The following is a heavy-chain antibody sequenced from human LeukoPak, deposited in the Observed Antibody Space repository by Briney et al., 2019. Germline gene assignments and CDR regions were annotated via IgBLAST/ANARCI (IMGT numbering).Heavy chain of an antibody. D-gene: IGHD6-19*01. J-gene: IGHJ4*02. CDR1: GFSLSTSGVG. Sequence: SGPTLVNPTQTLTLTCTFSGFSLSTSGVGVGWIRQPPGKALEWLALIYWDDDKRYSPSLKSRLTITKDTSKNQVVLTMTNMDPVDTATYYCAHRATGDSSGWSGGYFDYWGQGTLVTVSS. CDR3: AHRATGDSSGWSGGYFDY. CDR2: IYWDDDK. V-gene: IGHV2-5*02.